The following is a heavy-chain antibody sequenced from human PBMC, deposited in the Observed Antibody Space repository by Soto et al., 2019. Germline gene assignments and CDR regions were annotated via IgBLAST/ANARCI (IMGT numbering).Heavy chain of an antibody. Sequence: QVQLVQSATEVVKPGASVRVSCKASGYVFTGWGISWVRPVPGQGLEWVGWVSAYDGATRSSEKLQGRISVTRDKSTSAVYMDLTNLRSDDAAVYDCARDRAGLLEFWGQGTLVTVSS. D-gene: IGHD3-10*01. CDR3: ARDRAGLLEF. CDR2: VSAYDGAT. J-gene: IGHJ4*02. V-gene: IGHV1-18*01. CDR1: GYVFTGWG.